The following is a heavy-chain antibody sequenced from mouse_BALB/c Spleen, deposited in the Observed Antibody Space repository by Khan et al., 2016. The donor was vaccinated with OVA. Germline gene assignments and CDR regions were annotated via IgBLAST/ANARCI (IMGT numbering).Heavy chain of an antibody. CDR1: GYSITSNYA. CDR2: ISYSGST. CDR3: ARQNYYGYALDY. V-gene: IGHV3-2*02. Sequence: EVQLQESGPGLVKPSQSLSLTCTVTGYSITSNYAWSWIRQFPGNKLEWMGYISYSGSTNYNQSLKSRISVTRDTSENKFFLQLNSVTTEDTVTYYCARQNYYGYALDYWGQGTSVTVSS. J-gene: IGHJ4*01. D-gene: IGHD1-1*01.